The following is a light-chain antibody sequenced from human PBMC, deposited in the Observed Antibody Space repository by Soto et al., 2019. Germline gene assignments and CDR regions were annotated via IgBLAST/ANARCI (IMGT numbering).Light chain of an antibody. CDR3: QQYGSSPLYT. J-gene: IGKJ2*01. CDR1: QSVSSSY. Sequence: DIELTQSPGTLSLSPGERATLSCRASQSVSSSYLAGYQQKPGQAPRLLIYGASSRATGIPDRCSGSGSVTEFTLTISRLEPEDFAVYYCQQYGSSPLYTFGQGTKLEIK. V-gene: IGKV3-20*01. CDR2: GAS.